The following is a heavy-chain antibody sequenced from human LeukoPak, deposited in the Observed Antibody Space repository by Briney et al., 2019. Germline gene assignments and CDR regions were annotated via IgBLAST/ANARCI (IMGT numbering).Heavy chain of an antibody. CDR2: ISGSGGST. CDR1: GFTFSSYA. D-gene: IGHD3-10*01. V-gene: IGHV3-23*01. Sequence: PGGSLRLSCAASGFTFSSYAMSSVRQAPGEGLEWVSAISGSGGSTYYADSVKGRFTISRDNSKNTLYLQMNSLRAEDTAVYYCAKDDELLWFGGYYFDYWGQGTLVTVSS. CDR3: AKDDELLWFGGYYFDY. J-gene: IGHJ4*02.